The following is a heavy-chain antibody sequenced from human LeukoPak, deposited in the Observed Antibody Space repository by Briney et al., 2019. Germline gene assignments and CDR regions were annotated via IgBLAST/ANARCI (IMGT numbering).Heavy chain of an antibody. CDR2: INSDGSST. D-gene: IGHD3-9*01. V-gene: IGHV3-74*01. CDR1: GFTFSSYW. CDR3: ARDPPYYDILTGYYTPYGMDV. Sequence: GGSLRLSCAASGFTFSSYWMHWVRQAPGKGLVWVSRINSDGSSTSYADSVKGRFTISRDNAKNTLYLQMNSLRAEDTAVYYCARDPPYYDILTGYYTPYGMDVWGQGTTVTVSS. J-gene: IGHJ6*02.